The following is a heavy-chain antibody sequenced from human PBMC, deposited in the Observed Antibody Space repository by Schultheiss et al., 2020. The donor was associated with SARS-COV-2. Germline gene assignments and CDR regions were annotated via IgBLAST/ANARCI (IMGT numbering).Heavy chain of an antibody. Sequence: SCKASGYTFTSYAMHWVRQAPGKGLEWVAVISYDGSNKYYADSVKGRFTISRDNSKNTLYLQMNSLRAEDTAVYYCARDIVVVPAAIPRYYYYGMDVWGQGTTVTVSS. D-gene: IGHD2-2*02. CDR3: ARDIVVVPAAIPRYYYYGMDV. V-gene: IGHV3-30*01. CDR2: ISYDGSNK. CDR1: GYTFTSYA. J-gene: IGHJ6*02.